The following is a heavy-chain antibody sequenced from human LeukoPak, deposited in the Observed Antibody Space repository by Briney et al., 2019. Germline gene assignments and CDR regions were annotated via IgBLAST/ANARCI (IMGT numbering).Heavy chain of an antibody. D-gene: IGHD2-15*01. CDR3: AKGRSSGGSCVNY. Sequence: GGSLRLSCVASGFTFSNYAMNWVRQAPGKGLEWVSVISGSGDSTYYADSVKGRFTISRDNSKNTLYLQMNSLRAEDTAVYYCAKGRSSGGSCVNYWGQGTLVTVSS. CDR2: ISGSGDST. CDR1: GFTFSNYA. V-gene: IGHV3-23*01. J-gene: IGHJ4*02.